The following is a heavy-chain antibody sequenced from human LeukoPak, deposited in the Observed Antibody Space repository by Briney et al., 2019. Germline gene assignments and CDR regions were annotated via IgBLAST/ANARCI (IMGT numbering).Heavy chain of an antibody. CDR2: ISSNGATT. Sequence: TGGSLRLSCSASGFTFSSFAMHWVRQAPGKGLEYVSAISSNGATTYYADSVKGRFTISRDNSKNTLYLQMSSLRGEDTAVYYCARRTSGLGPFGIWGQGTMVTVSS. J-gene: IGHJ3*02. CDR1: GFTFSSFA. D-gene: IGHD6-25*01. V-gene: IGHV3-64D*06. CDR3: ARRTSGLGPFGI.